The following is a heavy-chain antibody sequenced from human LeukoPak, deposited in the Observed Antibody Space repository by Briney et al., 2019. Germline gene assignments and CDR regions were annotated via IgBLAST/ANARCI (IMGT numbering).Heavy chain of an antibody. CDR3: ARERDSSGLGNAFDI. Sequence: ASVKVSCKASGYTFTGYYMHWVRQAPGQGLEWMGWINPNSGGTNYAQKFQGRVTMTRDTSISTAYMELSRLRSDDTAVYCCARERDSSGLGNAFDIWGQGTMVTVSS. J-gene: IGHJ3*02. CDR1: GYTFTGYY. CDR2: INPNSGGT. V-gene: IGHV1-2*02. D-gene: IGHD3-22*01.